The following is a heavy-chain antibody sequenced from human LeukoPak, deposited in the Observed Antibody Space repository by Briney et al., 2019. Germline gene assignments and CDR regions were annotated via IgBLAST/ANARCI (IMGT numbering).Heavy chain of an antibody. CDR3: ARERRRDGWADAFDI. D-gene: IGHD5-24*01. Sequence: PGGSLRLSCAASGFTFSSYGMNWVRQAPGKGLEWVSSISSSSSYIYYADSVKGRFTISRDNAKNSLYLQMNSLRAEDTAVYYCARERRRDGWADAFDIWGQGTMVTVSS. CDR2: ISSSSSYI. CDR1: GFTFSSYG. V-gene: IGHV3-21*01. J-gene: IGHJ3*02.